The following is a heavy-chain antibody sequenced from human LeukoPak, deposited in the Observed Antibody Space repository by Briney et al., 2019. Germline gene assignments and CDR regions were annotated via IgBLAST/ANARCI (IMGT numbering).Heavy chain of an antibody. Sequence: SVKVSCKASGGTFSSYAISWVRQAPGRGLEWMGGIIPIFGTANYAQKFQGRVTITADESTSTAYMELSSLRSEDTAVYYCARDIGSYSFYYYGMDVWGQGTTVTVSS. CDR2: IIPIFGTA. CDR1: GGTFSSYA. J-gene: IGHJ6*02. V-gene: IGHV1-69*13. CDR3: ARDIGSYSFYYYGMDV. D-gene: IGHD1-26*01.